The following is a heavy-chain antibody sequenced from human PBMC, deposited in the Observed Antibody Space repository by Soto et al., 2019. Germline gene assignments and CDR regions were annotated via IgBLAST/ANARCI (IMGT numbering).Heavy chain of an antibody. J-gene: IGHJ6*02. D-gene: IGHD3-22*01. V-gene: IGHV1-69*13. Sequence: SVKVSCKASGGTFSSYAISWVRQAPGQGIEWMGGIIPIFGTANYAQKFQGRVTITADESTSTAYMELSSLRSEDTAVYYCARDRRYYYDSSGLPRYYYGMDVWGQGTTVTVSS. CDR2: IIPIFGTA. CDR1: GGTFSSYA. CDR3: ARDRRYYYDSSGLPRYYYGMDV.